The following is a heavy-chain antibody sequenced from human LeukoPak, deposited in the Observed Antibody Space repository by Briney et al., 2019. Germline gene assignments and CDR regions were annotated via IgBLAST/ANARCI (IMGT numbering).Heavy chain of an antibody. Sequence: ASVKVSCKASGYTFTSYYMHWVRQAPGQGLEWMGWISAYNGNTNYAQKLQGRVTMTTDTSTSTAYMELRSLRSDDTAVYYCARADYGSGSYYPGGDYWGQGTLVTVSS. CDR1: GYTFTSYY. CDR2: ISAYNGNT. CDR3: ARADYGSGSYYPGGDY. D-gene: IGHD3-10*01. V-gene: IGHV1-18*04. J-gene: IGHJ4*02.